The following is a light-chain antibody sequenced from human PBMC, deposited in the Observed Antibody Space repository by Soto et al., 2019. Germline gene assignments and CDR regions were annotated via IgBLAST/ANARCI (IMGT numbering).Light chain of an antibody. CDR3: TSYTGATHVV. V-gene: IGLV2-11*01. J-gene: IGLJ2*01. CDR2: DVN. CDR1: SSDVGGYNY. Sequence: QSALTQPRSVSGSPGQSVTISCTGTSSDVGGYNYLSWFQQHPGKAPKLMIYDVNKRPSGVPDRFSGSKSGNTASLTISGLQAEDEAEYYCTSYTGATHVVFGGGTKVTVL.